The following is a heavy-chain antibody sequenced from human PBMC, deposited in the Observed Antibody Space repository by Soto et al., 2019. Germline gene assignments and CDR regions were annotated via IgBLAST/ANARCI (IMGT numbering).Heavy chain of an antibody. D-gene: IGHD6-13*01. J-gene: IGHJ4*02. CDR2: IIPIFGTA. V-gene: IGHV1-69*12. CDR1: GCTFSSYA. CDR3: ARDREHSSSWRYFDY. Sequence: QVQLVQSGAEVKKPGSSVKVSCKASGCTFSSYAISWVRQAPGQGLEWMGGIIPIFGTANYAQKFQGRVTITADESTSTAYKERSSLRPEDTAVDYCARDREHSSSWRYFDYLGQGSLVSVSS.